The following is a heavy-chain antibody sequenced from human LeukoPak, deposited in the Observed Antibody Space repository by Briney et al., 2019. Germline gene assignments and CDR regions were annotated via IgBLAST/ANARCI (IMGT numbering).Heavy chain of an antibody. V-gene: IGHV1-8*03. D-gene: IGHD6-13*01. CDR3: AREGYSSSRGAFDI. Sequence: ASVKVSCKASGYTIISYDINWVRQATGQGLEWMGWMNPNSGNTGYAQKFQGRVTITRNTSISTAYMELSRLRSDDTAVYYCAREGYSSSRGAFDIWGQGTMVTVSS. CDR1: GYTIISYD. J-gene: IGHJ3*02. CDR2: MNPNSGNT.